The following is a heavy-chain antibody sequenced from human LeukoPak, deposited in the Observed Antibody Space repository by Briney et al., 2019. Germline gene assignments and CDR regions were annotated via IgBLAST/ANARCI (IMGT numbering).Heavy chain of an antibody. Sequence: SVKVSCKASGGTFSSYAISWVRQAPGQGLEWMGRIIPILGTANYAQKFQGRVTITADKSTSTAYMELSSLRSEDTAVYYCARNGRDGYNYRDYWGQGTLVTVSS. CDR2: IIPILGTA. CDR3: ARNGRDGYNYRDY. J-gene: IGHJ4*02. D-gene: IGHD5-24*01. CDR1: GGTFSSYA. V-gene: IGHV1-69*04.